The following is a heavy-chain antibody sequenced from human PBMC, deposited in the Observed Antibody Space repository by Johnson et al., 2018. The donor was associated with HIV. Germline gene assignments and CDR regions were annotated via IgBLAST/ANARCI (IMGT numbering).Heavy chain of an antibody. CDR2: ISYDGSNK. V-gene: IGHV3-30-3*01. CDR1: GFTFSDFF. J-gene: IGHJ3*02. D-gene: IGHD5-12*01. Sequence: QVQLVESGGGLVQPGGSLRLSCAASGFTFSDFFMSWIRQAPGKGLEWVAVISYDGSNKYYADSVKGRFTISRDNSKNTLYLQMNSLRAEDTAVYYCARGRARAFDIWGQGTMVTVSS. CDR3: ARGRARAFDI.